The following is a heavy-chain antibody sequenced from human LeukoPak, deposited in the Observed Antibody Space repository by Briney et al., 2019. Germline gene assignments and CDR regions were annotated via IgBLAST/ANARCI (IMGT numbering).Heavy chain of an antibody. CDR3: ARALYSKYMDV. D-gene: IGHD4-11*01. CDR2: IYTIGST. Sequence: PSETLSLTCTVSGGSLRSYYWSWIRQPAGKGLEWIGRIYTIGSTNYNPSLKSRVSMSVDTSKNQFSLKLSSVTAADTAVYYCARALYSKYMDVWGKGTTVTVSS. V-gene: IGHV4-4*07. CDR1: GGSLRSYY. J-gene: IGHJ6*03.